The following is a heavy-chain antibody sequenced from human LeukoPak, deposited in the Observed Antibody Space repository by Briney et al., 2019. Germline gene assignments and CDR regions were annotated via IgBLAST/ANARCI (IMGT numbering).Heavy chain of an antibody. CDR2: ISGSGGRT. CDR1: GFTFSSYD. V-gene: IGHV3-23*01. CDR3: AKEYTGTFSPFPSYFDN. D-gene: IGHD1-26*01. J-gene: IGHJ4*02. Sequence: GGSLRLSCAASGFTFSSYDMSWVRQAPGKGLEWVSAISGSGGRTYYADSVKGRFTISRDNSKNTLYLQMNSLRAEDTAIYCCAKEYTGTFSPFPSYFDNWGQGTLVTVSS.